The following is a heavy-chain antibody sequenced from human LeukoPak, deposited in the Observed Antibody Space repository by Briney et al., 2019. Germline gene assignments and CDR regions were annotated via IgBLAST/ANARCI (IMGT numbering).Heavy chain of an antibody. D-gene: IGHD3-22*01. J-gene: IGHJ4*02. V-gene: IGHV1-69*04. Sequence: ASVKVSCKASGGTFSSYAISWVRQAPGQGLEWMGRIIPILGIANYAQKFQGRVTITADKSTSTAYMELSSLRSEDTAVYYCARGYYDSSGYYYDYWGQGTLVTVSS. CDR3: ARGYYDSSGYYYDY. CDR2: IIPILGIA. CDR1: GGTFSSYA.